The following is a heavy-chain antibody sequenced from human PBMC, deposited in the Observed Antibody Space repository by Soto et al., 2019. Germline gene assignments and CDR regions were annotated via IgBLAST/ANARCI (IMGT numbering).Heavy chain of an antibody. CDR2: INPSGGST. V-gene: IGHV1-46*01. D-gene: IGHD6-13*01. CDR1: GYTFTSYY. J-gene: IGHJ4*02. CDR3: ATLHSGYSSSWTPDY. Sequence: ASVKVSCKASGYTFTSYYMHWVRQAPGQGLEWMGIINPSGGSTSYAQKFQGRVTMTRDTSTSTVYMELSSLRSEDTAVYYCATLHSGYSSSWTPDYWGQRTLVTVSS.